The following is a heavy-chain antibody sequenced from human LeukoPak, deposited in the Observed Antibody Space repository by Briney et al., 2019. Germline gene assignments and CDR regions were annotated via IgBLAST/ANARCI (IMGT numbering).Heavy chain of an antibody. J-gene: IGHJ6*03. CDR1: GFTFSSYW. CDR3: AREGIDCSGGSCYSPPHFYMDV. Sequence: SGGSLRLSCAASGFTFSSYWMHWVRQVPGKGLEWVSSINWNGGSTGYADSVKGRFTISRDNARNSLYLQMNSLRVEDTALYHCAREGIDCSGGSCYSPPHFYMDVWGKGTTVTVSS. D-gene: IGHD2-15*01. V-gene: IGHV3-20*01. CDR2: INWNGGST.